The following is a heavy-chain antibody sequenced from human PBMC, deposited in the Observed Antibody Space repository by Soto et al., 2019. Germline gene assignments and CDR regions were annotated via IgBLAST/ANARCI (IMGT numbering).Heavy chain of an antibody. J-gene: IGHJ3*02. V-gene: IGHV4-31*03. Sequence: QVQLQESGPGLVKPSQTLSLTCTVSGGSISSGGYYWSWIRQHPGKGLEWIGYIYYSGSTYYNPSLTSRVTISVDTSKNQFSLKLSSVTAADTAVYYCARAPRITMVRGVPFDIWGQVTMVTVSS. D-gene: IGHD3-10*01. CDR1: GGSISSGGYY. CDR3: ARAPRITMVRGVPFDI. CDR2: IYYSGST.